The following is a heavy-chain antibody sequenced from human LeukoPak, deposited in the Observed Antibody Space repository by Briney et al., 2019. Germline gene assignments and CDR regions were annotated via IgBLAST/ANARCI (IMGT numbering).Heavy chain of an antibody. J-gene: IGHJ4*02. Sequence: SLRLSCAASGFTFSNYAMSWVRQAPGKWLEWGTSISASGDSISYPDSVKGRFTISRDNSKNTLLLQMNSLRAEDTAVYYCAKVTRFLMYSFDYWGQGALVTVSS. CDR1: GFTFSNYA. V-gene: IGHV3-23*01. D-gene: IGHD2/OR15-2a*01. CDR2: ISASGDSI. CDR3: AKVTRFLMYSFDY.